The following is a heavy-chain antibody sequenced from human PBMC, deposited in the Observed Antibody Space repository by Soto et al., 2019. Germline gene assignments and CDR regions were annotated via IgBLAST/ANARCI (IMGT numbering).Heavy chain of an antibody. CDR2: IDWDDDK. V-gene: IGHV2-70*11. Sequence: GSGPTLVNPAQTLTLTCTFSGFSLSTSGMCVSWIRQPPGKALEWLARIDWDDDKYYSTSLKTRLTISKDTSKNQVVLTMTNMDPVDTATYYCALILYSSGWQDYWGQGTLVTVSS. CDR1: GFSLSTSGMC. CDR3: ALILYSSGWQDY. D-gene: IGHD6-19*01. J-gene: IGHJ4*02.